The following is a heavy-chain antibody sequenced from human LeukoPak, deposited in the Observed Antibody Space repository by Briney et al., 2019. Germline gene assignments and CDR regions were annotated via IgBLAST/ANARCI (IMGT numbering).Heavy chain of an antibody. CDR3: ARRVGGRSGYYPDYYYYMDV. Sequence: SETLSLTCTVSGGSISSYYWSWIRQPPGKGQEWIGYIYTSGSTNYNPSLKSRVTISVDTSKNQFSLKLSSVTAADTAVYYCARRVGGRSGYYPDYYYYMDVWGKGTTVTVSS. CDR1: GGSISSYY. V-gene: IGHV4-4*09. CDR2: IYTSGST. D-gene: IGHD3-22*01. J-gene: IGHJ6*03.